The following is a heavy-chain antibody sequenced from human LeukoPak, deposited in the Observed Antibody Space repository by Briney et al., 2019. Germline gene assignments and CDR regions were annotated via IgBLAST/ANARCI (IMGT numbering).Heavy chain of an antibody. D-gene: IGHD3-22*01. CDR1: GFTFSSYW. CDR3: AKDMENENYYDSSGYDY. V-gene: IGHV3-7*03. Sequence: GGSLRLSCAASGFTFSSYWMSWVRQAPGKGLEWVANIKQDGSEKYYVDSVKGRFTISRDNAKNSLYLQMNSLRAKDTALYYCAKDMENENYYDSSGYDYWGQGTLVTVSS. J-gene: IGHJ4*02. CDR2: IKQDGSEK.